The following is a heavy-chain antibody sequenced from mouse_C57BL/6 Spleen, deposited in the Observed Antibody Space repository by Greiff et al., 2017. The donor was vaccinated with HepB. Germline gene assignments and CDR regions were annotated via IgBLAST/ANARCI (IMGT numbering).Heavy chain of an antibody. CDR2: IDPETGGT. J-gene: IGHJ3*01. CDR1: GYTFTDYE. Sequence: LQQSGAELVRPGASVTLSCKASGYTFTDYEMHWVKQTPVHGLEWIGAIDPETGGTAYNQKFKGKAILTADKSSSTAYMELRSLTSEDSAVYYYTRGGGSAWFAYWGQGTLVTVSA. V-gene: IGHV1-15*01. CDR3: TRGGGSAWFAY.